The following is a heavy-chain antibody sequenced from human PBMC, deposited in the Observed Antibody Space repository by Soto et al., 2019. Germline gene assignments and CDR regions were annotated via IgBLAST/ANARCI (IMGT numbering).Heavy chain of an antibody. J-gene: IGHJ4*02. V-gene: IGHV3-23*01. CDR3: ATVPGKGSVQYYDFWSGYSPFDY. CDR1: GFTFSSYA. CDR2: ISGSGGST. Sequence: GGSLRLSCAASGFTFSSYAMSWVRQAPGKGLEWVSAISGSGGSTYYTDSVKGRFTISRDNSKNTLYLHMNSLRAEDTAVYYCATVPGKGSVQYYDFWSGYSPFDYWGQGTLVTVSS. D-gene: IGHD3-3*01.